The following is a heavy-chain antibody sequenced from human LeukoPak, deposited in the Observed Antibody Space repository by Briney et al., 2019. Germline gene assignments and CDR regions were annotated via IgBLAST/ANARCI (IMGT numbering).Heavy chain of an antibody. D-gene: IGHD2-2*02. CDR1: GYSFIDYW. J-gene: IGHJ6*02. CDR2: IFPAEYDI. CDR3: ARHGIQGRSGTRCFTSFHYFGMDV. Sequence: GESLKISCKGSGYSFIDYWIGWVRQMPGKGPEWMGIIFPAEYDIKYNPSFQGQVTISVDKSISTAYLQWSSLKASDTAMYYCARHGIQGRSGTRCFTSFHYFGMDVWGQGTTVTVSS. V-gene: IGHV5-51*01.